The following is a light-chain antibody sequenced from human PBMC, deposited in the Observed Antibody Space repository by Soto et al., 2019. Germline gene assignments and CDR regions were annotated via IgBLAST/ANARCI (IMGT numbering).Light chain of an antibody. V-gene: IGKV3-20*01. CDR2: DAS. CDR3: QQYRRSQT. J-gene: IGKJ1*01. Sequence: ERVMTQSPAKLSLSQGERATRTGRASQSVSSNLAWYQQKPGQAPRLLIYDASNRATGIPARFSGSGSGTDFTLTISSLEPEDFAVYYCQQYRRSQTFRQGTKVDIK. CDR1: QSVSSN.